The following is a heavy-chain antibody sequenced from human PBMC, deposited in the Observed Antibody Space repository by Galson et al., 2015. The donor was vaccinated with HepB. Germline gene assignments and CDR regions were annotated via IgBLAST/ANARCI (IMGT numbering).Heavy chain of an antibody. Sequence: SLRLSCAASGFTFNSYMMNWVRQPPGKGLEWIGEIYHSGSTNYNPSLKSRVTFSVDKSKNQLSLNLSSVTAADTAVYYCARGGHDGGGGMDVWGQGTTVTVSS. CDR3: ARGGHDGGGGMDV. V-gene: IGHV4-4*02. CDR2: IYHSGST. D-gene: IGHD1-1*01. J-gene: IGHJ6*02. CDR1: GFTFNSYM.